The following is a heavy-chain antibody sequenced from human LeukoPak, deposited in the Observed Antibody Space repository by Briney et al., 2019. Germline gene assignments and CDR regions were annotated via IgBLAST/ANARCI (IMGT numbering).Heavy chain of an antibody. CDR1: GTSFASYW. CDR2: IYPDDSDT. J-gene: IGHJ4*02. CDR3: ARRIAGSGSDY. D-gene: IGHD6-13*01. Sequence: GESLKISCKGSGTSFASYWIGWVRQMPGKGLEWMGIIYPDDSDTRYSPSFQGQVTITADKSISTAYLQWSSLKASDTAMYYCARRIAGSGSDYWGQGTLVTVSS. V-gene: IGHV5-51*01.